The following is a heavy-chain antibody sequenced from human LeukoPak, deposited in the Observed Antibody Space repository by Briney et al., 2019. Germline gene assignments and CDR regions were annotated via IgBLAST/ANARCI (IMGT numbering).Heavy chain of an antibody. Sequence: SETLSLTCAVSGGSISSGGYSWSWIRQPPGKGLEWIGYIYHSGSTYYNPSLKSRVTISVDRSKNQFSLKLSSVTAADTAVYYCASRRDYGDYGREAFDYWGQGTLVTASS. CDR1: GGSISSGGYS. J-gene: IGHJ4*02. D-gene: IGHD4-17*01. V-gene: IGHV4-30-2*01. CDR2: IYHSGST. CDR3: ASRRDYGDYGREAFDY.